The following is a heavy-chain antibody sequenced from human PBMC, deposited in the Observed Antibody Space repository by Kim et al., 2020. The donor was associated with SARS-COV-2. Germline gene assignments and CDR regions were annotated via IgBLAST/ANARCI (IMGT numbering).Heavy chain of an antibody. J-gene: IGHJ3*01. Sequence: SETLSLTCSVSVGSITAGGYYWTWIRQHPGQGLEFIGYIHHSGSTAYNPSLKSRVTISVDTSSNQFSLDLTSVTAADTAVYYCARGLQVWVGFDFWGRGT. D-gene: IGHD1-26*01. CDR3: ARGLQVWVGFDF. CDR2: IHHSGST. CDR1: VGSITAGGYY. V-gene: IGHV4-31*03.